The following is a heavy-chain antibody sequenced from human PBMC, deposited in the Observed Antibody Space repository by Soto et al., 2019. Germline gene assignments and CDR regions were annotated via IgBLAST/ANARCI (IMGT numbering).Heavy chain of an antibody. CDR3: ASCSGARDYDY. CDR2: IYYSGST. CDR1: GGSISSGDYY. D-gene: IGHD2-15*01. V-gene: IGHV4-31*03. J-gene: IGHJ4*02. Sequence: QVQLQESGPGLVKPSQTLSLTCTVSGGSISSGDYYWSWIRQHPGKGLEGIGYIYYSGSTYYNPSLKSRVTKSGDTSKSQFSLKLSSVTAADTAVSYCASCSGARDYDYWGQGTLVTVSS.